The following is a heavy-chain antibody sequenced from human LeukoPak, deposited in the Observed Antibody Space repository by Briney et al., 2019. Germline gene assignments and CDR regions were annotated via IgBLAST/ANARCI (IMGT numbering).Heavy chain of an antibody. V-gene: IGHV1-46*01. D-gene: IGHD5-12*01. CDR3: ARDYRLLDS. J-gene: IGHJ4*02. CDR1: GYTFTSYF. CDR2: INPSGGST. Sequence: ASVKVSCKASGYTFTSYFMHWVRQVPGQGLEWMGIINPSGGSTRYAQKFQGRVTMTSDMSTSTVYMELSRLRSEDTAIYYCARDYRLLDSWGQGTLVTVSS.